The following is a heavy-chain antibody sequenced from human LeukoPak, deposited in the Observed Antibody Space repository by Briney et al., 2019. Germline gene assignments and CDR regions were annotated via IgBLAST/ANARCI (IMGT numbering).Heavy chain of an antibody. CDR1: GFTFSSYA. CDR2: ISGSGGST. J-gene: IGHJ4*02. Sequence: SGGSLRLSCAASGFTFSSYAMSWVRQAPGKGLEWVSAISGSGGSTYYADSVKGRFTISRDNSKNTLYLQMNSLRAEDTAVYYCAKVEMATISGEFGYWGQGTLVTVSS. D-gene: IGHD5-24*01. V-gene: IGHV3-23*01. CDR3: AKVEMATISGEFGY.